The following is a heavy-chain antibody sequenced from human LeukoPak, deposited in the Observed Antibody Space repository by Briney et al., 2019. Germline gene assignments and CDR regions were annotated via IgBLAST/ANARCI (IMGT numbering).Heavy chain of an antibody. CDR2: IKSKTDGGTT. CDR1: GFTFSNAW. V-gene: IGHV3-15*01. CDR3: TTDIVQYCSSTSCYPLLNP. J-gene: IGHJ5*02. Sequence: GGSLRLSCAASGFTFSNAWMSWVRQAPGKGLEWVGRIKSKTDGGTTDYAAPVKGRFTISRDDSKNTLYLQMNSLKTEDTAVYYCTTDIVQYCSSTSCYPLLNPWGQGTLATVSS. D-gene: IGHD2-2*01.